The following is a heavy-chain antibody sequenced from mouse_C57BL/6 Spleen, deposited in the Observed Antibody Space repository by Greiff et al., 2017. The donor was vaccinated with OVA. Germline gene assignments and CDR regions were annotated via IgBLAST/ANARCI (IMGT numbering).Heavy chain of an antibody. Sequence: EVQLVESGGGLVQPGGSLSRSCAASGFTFTDYYMSWVRQPPGKALEWLGFIRNKANGYTTEYSASVKGRFTISRDNSQSILYLQMNALRAEDSATYYCARYPRGYFDVWGTGTTVTVSS. V-gene: IGHV7-3*01. CDR1: GFTFTDYY. CDR3: ARYPRGYFDV. J-gene: IGHJ1*03. D-gene: IGHD2-10*02. CDR2: IRNKANGYTT.